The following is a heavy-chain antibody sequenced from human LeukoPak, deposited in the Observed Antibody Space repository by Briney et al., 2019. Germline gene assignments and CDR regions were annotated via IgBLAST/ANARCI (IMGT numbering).Heavy chain of an antibody. J-gene: IGHJ5*02. CDR2: IYYSGST. Sequence: SETLSLTCTVSGGSISSGDYYWSWIRQPPGKGLEWIGYIYYSGSTYYNPSLKSRVTISVDTSMNQFSLKLSSVTAADTAVYYCARQGYCSSTSCYSRRNWFDPWGQGTLVTVSS. V-gene: IGHV4-30-4*08. D-gene: IGHD2-2*01. CDR3: ARQGYCSSTSCYSRRNWFDP. CDR1: GGSISSGDYY.